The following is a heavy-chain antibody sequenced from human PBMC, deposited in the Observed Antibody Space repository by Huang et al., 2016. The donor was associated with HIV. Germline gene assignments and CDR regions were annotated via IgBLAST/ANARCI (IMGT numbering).Heavy chain of an antibody. J-gene: IGHJ3*01. D-gene: IGHD5-12*01. Sequence: DGQLVQSGGGLVRPGGSLGLSCAASGFTFRSYSMTWVRQAPGKGLEGVANIDQDGFEKYYVDSVEGRFTISRDNAKNSLSLQMNSLRAEDTAVYYCARMSADIGSDAFHVWGQGTMVAVSS. V-gene: IGHV3-7*01. CDR2: IDQDGFEK. CDR3: ARMSADIGSDAFHV. CDR1: GFTFRSYS.